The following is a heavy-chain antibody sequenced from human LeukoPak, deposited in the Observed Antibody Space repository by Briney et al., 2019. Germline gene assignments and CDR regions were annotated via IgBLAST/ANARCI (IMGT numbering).Heavy chain of an antibody. CDR2: IIPILGIA. CDR1: GGTFSSYA. J-gene: IGHJ6*02. D-gene: IGHD2-2*01. CDR3: ASTYCSSTSCYPRYYYYYGMDV. V-gene: IGHV1-69*04. Sequence: SVKVSCKASGGTFSSYAISWVRQAPGQGLEWMGRIIPILGIANYAQKFQGRVTITADKSTSTAYMELSSLRSEDTAVYYCASTYCSSTSCYPRYYYYYGMDVWGQGTTVTVSS.